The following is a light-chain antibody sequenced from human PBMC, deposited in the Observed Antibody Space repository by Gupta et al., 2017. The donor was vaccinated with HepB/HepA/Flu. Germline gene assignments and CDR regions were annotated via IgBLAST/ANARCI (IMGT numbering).Light chain of an antibody. J-gene: IGKJ2*01. CDR2: GAS. CDR3: QQHGSLPLST. Sequence: EIVLTQSPGTLFLSPGERATLPCRASQSVSSSYLAWYQQKPGQAPRLLIYGASSRATGITDRFSGSGCGTNFSLTISRREPEDFAVYYCQQHGSLPLSTFGQGTKLEIK. V-gene: IGKV3-20*01. CDR1: QSVSSSY.